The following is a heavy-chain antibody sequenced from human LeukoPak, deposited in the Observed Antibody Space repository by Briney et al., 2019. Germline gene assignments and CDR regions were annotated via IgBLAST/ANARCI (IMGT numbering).Heavy chain of an antibody. V-gene: IGHV4-4*07. J-gene: IGHJ3*02. Sequence: PSETLSLTCTVSGGSISSYYWSWIRQPAGKGLEWIGRIYTSGSTNYNPSLKSRVTISVDTSKNQFSLKLSSVTAADTAVYYCARSPQTRYYYGSGSTAMGAFDIWGQGTMVTVSS. CDR1: GGSISSYY. CDR2: IYTSGST. CDR3: ARSPQTRYYYGSGSTAMGAFDI. D-gene: IGHD3-10*01.